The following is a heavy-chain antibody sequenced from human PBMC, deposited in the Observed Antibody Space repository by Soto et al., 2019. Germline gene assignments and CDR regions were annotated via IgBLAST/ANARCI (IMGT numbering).Heavy chain of an antibody. J-gene: IGHJ5*02. V-gene: IGHV4-34*01. CDR2: INHSGST. CDR3: ARGSPLGTSGWFDP. Sequence: QVQLQQWGAGLLKPSETLSLTCAVYGGSFSGYYWSWIRQPPGKGLEWIGEINHSGSTNYNPSLKSRGTISVDTSKNQFSLKLSSVTAADTAVYYCARGSPLGTSGWFDPWGQGTLVTVSS. D-gene: IGHD7-27*01. CDR1: GGSFSGYY.